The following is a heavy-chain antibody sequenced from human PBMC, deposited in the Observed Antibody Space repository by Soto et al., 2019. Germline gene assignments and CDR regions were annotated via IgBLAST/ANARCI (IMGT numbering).Heavy chain of an antibody. J-gene: IGHJ4*02. Sequence: PSETLALTCTVSGCSISSGGYYWSWIRQHPGKGLEWIGYIYYSGSTYYNPSLKSRVTISVDTSKNTLYLQMSSLRAEDTAVYYCARVHSSSYHYFDYWGQGTLVTVSS. V-gene: IGHV4-31*03. CDR2: IYYSGST. D-gene: IGHD6-13*01. CDR1: GCSISSGGYY. CDR3: ARVHSSSYHYFDY.